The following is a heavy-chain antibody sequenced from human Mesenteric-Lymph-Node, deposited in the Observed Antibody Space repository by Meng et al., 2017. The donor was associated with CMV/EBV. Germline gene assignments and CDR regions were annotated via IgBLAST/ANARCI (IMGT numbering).Heavy chain of an antibody. V-gene: IGHV3-21*01. CDR1: GFTFSSYS. CDR2: ISSSSSYI. D-gene: IGHD6-19*01. Sequence: GESLKISCAASGFTFSSYSMNWVRQAPGKGLEWVSSISSSSSYIYYADSVKGRFTISRDNAKNSLYLQMNSLRAEDTAVYYCASSVAATGDWFDPWGQGTLVTVSS. J-gene: IGHJ5*02. CDR3: ASSVAATGDWFDP.